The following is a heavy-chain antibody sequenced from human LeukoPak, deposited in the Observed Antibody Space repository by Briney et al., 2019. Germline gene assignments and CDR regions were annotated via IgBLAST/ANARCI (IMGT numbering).Heavy chain of an antibody. CDR3: ARHGGATMVRGVLVDAFDI. D-gene: IGHD3-10*01. CDR2: IFYSGST. CDR1: GASISSYY. V-gene: IGHV4-59*08. J-gene: IGHJ3*02. Sequence: SETLSLACSVSGASISSYYWSWIRQPPGKGLEWIGYIFYSGSTNYNPSLKSRVTISVDLSTNQFSLKPRSVTAADTAVYYCARHGGATMVRGVLVDAFDIWGQGTMVTVSS.